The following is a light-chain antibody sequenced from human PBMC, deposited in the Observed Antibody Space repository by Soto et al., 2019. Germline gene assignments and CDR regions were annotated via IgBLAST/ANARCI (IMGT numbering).Light chain of an antibody. V-gene: IGLV1-44*01. CDR2: SDN. CDR1: SSNIGSNT. CDR3: AAWDDSLNGLL. Sequence: QPVLTQPPSASGTPGQRVTISCSGSSSNIGSNTVNWYQQVPGTAPKLLIYSDNQRPSGVPDRFSGSKSGPSASLAISGLQSEDEADYYCAAWDDSLNGLLFGGGTKLTVL. J-gene: IGLJ2*01.